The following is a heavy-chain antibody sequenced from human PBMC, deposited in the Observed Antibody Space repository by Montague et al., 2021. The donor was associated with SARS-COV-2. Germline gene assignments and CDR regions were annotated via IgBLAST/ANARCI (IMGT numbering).Heavy chain of an antibody. J-gene: IGHJ6*02. V-gene: IGHV3-66*01. CDR2: IYSGGST. CDR3: AARADYYYGMDV. CDR1: GFIFGDYW. Sequence: SLRLSCAASGFIFGDYWMSWVRQAPGKGLEWVSVIYSGGSTQYADSVKGRFTISRDKSNYTLYLQMNSLRAEDTAVYYCAARADYYYGMDVWGQGTSVTVSS.